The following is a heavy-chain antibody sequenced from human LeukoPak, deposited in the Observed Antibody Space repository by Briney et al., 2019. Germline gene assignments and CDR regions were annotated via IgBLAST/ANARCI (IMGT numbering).Heavy chain of an antibody. D-gene: IGHD3-10*01. V-gene: IGHV3-21*01. J-gene: IGHJ4*02. CDR3: ASSDYYGSGSYIDY. CDR2: ISSSSSYI. Sequence: GGSLRLSCAASGFTFSSYAMSWVRQAPGKGLEWVSSISSSSSYIYYADSVKGRFTISRDNAKNSLYLQMNSLRAEDTAVYYCASSDYYGSGSYIDYWGQGTLVTVSS. CDR1: GFTFSSYA.